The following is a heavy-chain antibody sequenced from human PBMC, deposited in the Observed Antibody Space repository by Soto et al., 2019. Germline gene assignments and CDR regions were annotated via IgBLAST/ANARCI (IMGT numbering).Heavy chain of an antibody. J-gene: IGHJ4*02. D-gene: IGHD3-10*01. CDR3: ARHNYASGFFDY. CDR1: GGSFSGYY. V-gene: IGHV4-34*01. CDR2: INHSGST. Sequence: PSETLSLTCAVYGGSFSGYYWTWIRQPPGTGLGWIGEINHSGSTNYNPSLKSRVTISVDTSKNQFSLKLTSVTAADTAVYYCARHNYASGFFDYWGRGTLVTVSS.